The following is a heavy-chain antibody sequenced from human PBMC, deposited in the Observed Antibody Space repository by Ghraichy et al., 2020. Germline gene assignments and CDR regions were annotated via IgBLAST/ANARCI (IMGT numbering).Heavy chain of an antibody. J-gene: IGHJ6*03. CDR2: INHSGST. V-gene: IGHV4-34*01. D-gene: IGHD6-13*01. CDR3: ARRGSWYPHYYYYMDV. Sequence: SETLSLTCAVYGGSFSGYYWSWIRQPPGKGLEWIGEINHSGSTNYNPSLKSRVTISVDTSKNQFSLKLSSVTAADTAVYYCARRGSWYPHYYYYMDVWGKGTTVTVSS. CDR1: GGSFSGYY.